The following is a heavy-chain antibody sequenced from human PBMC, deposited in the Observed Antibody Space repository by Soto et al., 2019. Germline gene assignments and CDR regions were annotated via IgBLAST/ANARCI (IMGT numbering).Heavy chain of an antibody. V-gene: IGHV1-2*02. CDR1: GYTFTGYY. Sequence: ASVKVSCKASGYTFTGYYMHWVRQAPGQGLEWMGWINPNSGGANYAQKFQGRVTMTRDTSISTAYMELSRLRSDDTAVYYCARDGGGYSYGSLLTWGQGTLVTVSS. J-gene: IGHJ5*02. CDR3: ARDGGGYSYGSLLT. CDR2: INPNSGGA. D-gene: IGHD5-18*01.